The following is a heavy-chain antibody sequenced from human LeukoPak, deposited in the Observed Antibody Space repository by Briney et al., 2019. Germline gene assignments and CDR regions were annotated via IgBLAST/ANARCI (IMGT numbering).Heavy chain of an antibody. D-gene: IGHD6-13*01. Sequence: SQTLSLTCTVSGGSISSGDYYWSWIRQPPGKGLEWIGYIYYSGSTYYNPSLKSRVTISVDTSENQFSLKLSSVTAADTAVYYCARVGIAAPAVGHGAAYFDYWGQGTLVTVSS. CDR2: IYYSGST. J-gene: IGHJ4*02. CDR3: ARVGIAAPAVGHGAAYFDY. V-gene: IGHV4-30-4*08. CDR1: GGSISSGDYY.